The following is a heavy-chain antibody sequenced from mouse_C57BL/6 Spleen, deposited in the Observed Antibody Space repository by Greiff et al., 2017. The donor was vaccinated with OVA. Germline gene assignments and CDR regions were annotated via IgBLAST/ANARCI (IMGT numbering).Heavy chain of an antibody. D-gene: IGHD1-1*01. CDR2: ISYDGSN. CDR3: ARDRSYYYGSEAY. J-gene: IGHJ3*01. Sequence: EVKLQESGPGLVKPSQSLSLTCSVTGYSITSGYYWNWIRQFPGNKLEWMGYISYDGSNNYNPSLKNRISITRDTSKNQFFLKLNSVTTEDTATYYCARDRSYYYGSEAYWGQGTLVTVSA. V-gene: IGHV3-6*01. CDR1: GYSITSGYY.